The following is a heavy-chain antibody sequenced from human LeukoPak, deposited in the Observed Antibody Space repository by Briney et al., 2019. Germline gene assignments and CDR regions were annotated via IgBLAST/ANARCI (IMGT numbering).Heavy chain of an antibody. D-gene: IGHD3-10*01. V-gene: IGHV4-59*08. CDR1: GGSISSYY. J-gene: IGHJ6*03. Sequence: SETLSLTCTVSGGSISSYYWSWIRQPPGKGLEWIGYIYYSGSTNYNPSLKSRVTISVDTSKNQFSLKLSSVTAADTAVYYCASLTAMVRGVIVYMDVWGKGTTVTISS. CDR3: ASLTAMVRGVIVYMDV. CDR2: IYYSGST.